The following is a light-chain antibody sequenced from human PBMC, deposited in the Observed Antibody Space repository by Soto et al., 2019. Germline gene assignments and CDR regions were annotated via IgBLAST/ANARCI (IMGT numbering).Light chain of an antibody. CDR1: KLGEKY. CDR3: QACDGSTAV. CDR2: QDN. V-gene: IGLV3-1*01. Sequence: SYELTQPPSVSVSPGQTASITCSGDKLGEKYACWYQQRPGQSPVLVIYQDNKRPSGIPERFSGSNSGNTATLTISGTQAMDEADYYCQACDGSTAVFGGGTKLTVL. J-gene: IGLJ2*01.